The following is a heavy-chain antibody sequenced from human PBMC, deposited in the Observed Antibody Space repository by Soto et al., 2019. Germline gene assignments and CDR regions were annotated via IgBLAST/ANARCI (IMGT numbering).Heavy chain of an antibody. D-gene: IGHD6-13*01. CDR2: ISYDGSNK. CDR3: ARDLASGGSSWYGEKDYYYGMGV. Sequence: QPGGSLRLSCAASGFTFSSYVMHWVRQAPGKGLEWVAVISYDGSNKYYADSVKGRFTISRDNSKNTLYLQMNSLRAEDTAVYYCARDLASGGSSWYGEKDYYYGMGVWGQETTVTVSS. CDR1: GFTFSSYV. J-gene: IGHJ6*02. V-gene: IGHV3-30-3*01.